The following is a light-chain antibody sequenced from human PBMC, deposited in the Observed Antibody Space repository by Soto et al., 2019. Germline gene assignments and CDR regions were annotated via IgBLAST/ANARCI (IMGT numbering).Light chain of an antibody. V-gene: IGLV2-14*01. CDR2: QVT. CDR1: SSDIGGYYY. Sequence: QSALTQPASVSGSPGQPITISCTGTSSDIGGYYYVSWYQHHPGKAPKLIIYQVTNRPSGVSHRFSGSKSGNTASLTISGLQAEDEADYYCTSYSSSSTFYVFGAGTKLTVL. CDR3: TSYSSSSTFYV. J-gene: IGLJ1*01.